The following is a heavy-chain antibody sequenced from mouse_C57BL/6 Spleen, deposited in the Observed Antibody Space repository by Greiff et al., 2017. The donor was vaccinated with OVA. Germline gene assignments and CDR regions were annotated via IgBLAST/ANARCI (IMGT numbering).Heavy chain of an antibody. Sequence: EVQLQQSGPELVKPGASVKISCKASGYTFTDYYMNWVKQSHGKSLEWIGDINPNNGGTSYNQKFKGKATLTVDKSSSTAYMELRSLTSEDSAVYYYAREDLYGSGHDWYFDDWGKGTTVTVSS. CDR1: GYTFTDYY. CDR3: AREDLYGSGHDWYFDD. J-gene: IGHJ1*03. D-gene: IGHD1-1*01. V-gene: IGHV1-26*01. CDR2: INPNNGGT.